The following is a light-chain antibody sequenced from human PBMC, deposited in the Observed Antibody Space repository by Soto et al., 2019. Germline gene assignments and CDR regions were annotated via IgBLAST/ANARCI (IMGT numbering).Light chain of an antibody. V-gene: IGKV3D-20*01. J-gene: IGKJ4*01. CDR3: QQYGSSPLT. Sequence: EIVLTQSTGTLSLSPGERATLSCRASQSVSSYLAWYQQKPGLAPRLLIYDASSRATGIPDRFSGSGSGTDFTLTISRLEPEDFAVYYCQQYGSSPLTFGGGTKVDIK. CDR2: DAS. CDR1: QSVSSY.